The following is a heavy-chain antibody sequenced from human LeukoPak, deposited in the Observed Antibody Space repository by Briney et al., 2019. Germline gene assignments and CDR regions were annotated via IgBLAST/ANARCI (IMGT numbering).Heavy chain of an antibody. D-gene: IGHD3-22*01. CDR2: INHSGSA. V-gene: IGHV4-34*01. J-gene: IGHJ4*02. Sequence: GSLRLSCAASGFTVSGNYMSWVRQPPGKGLEWIGEINHSGSANYNPSLKSRVTISVDTSKNQFSLKLSSVTAADTAVYYCARVRGMIVVARRLYFDYWGQGTLVTVSS. CDR1: GFTVSGNY. CDR3: ARVRGMIVVARRLYFDY.